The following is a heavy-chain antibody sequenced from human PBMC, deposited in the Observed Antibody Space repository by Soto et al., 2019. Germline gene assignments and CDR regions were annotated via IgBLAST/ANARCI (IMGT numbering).Heavy chain of an antibody. CDR1: GVSISSISPA. J-gene: IGHJ4*01. CDR2: TYYRPKWYN. D-gene: IGHD2-15*01. CDR3: ARDIEFYNSGGKYYSRLFDY. Sequence: PSQTLSLTCAISGVSISSISPALNWIRQSPSRGLEWLGRTYYRPKWYNVYVVSVRIRITIKPDTSINQFSLQLKSVNPEYMAEYFCARDIEFYNSGGKYYSRLFDYWGHGMLVTVSS. V-gene: IGHV6-1*01.